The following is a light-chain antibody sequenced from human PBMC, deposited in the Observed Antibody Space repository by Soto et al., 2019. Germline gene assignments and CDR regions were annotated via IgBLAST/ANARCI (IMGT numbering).Light chain of an antibody. CDR2: EVT. J-gene: IGLJ2*01. CDR1: SSDVGDYNY. Sequence: QSALTQPASVSGSPGQSITISCTGTSSDVGDYNYVSWYQHHPGKAPKLMIYEVTNRPSGVSNRFSGSKSGNTASLTISGLQAEDEADYYCTSYSSISTHVVFGGGTQLTVL. CDR3: TSYSSISTHVV. V-gene: IGLV2-14*01.